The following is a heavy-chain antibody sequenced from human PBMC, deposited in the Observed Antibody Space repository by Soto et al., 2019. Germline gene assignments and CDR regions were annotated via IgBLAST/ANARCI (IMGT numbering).Heavy chain of an antibody. V-gene: IGHV3-23*01. CDR2: ISASGDST. J-gene: IGHJ4*02. Sequence: EVQLLESGGGLVQPGGSLRLSCAASGFTFSSYPMRWVRQAPGKGLEWVSGISASGDSTYHADSVKGRFTISRDNSKITLYVQMNSLRVEDMAIYYCAKDHLAGDNADYIFDYWGQGTLVTVSS. D-gene: IGHD4-17*01. CDR3: AKDHLAGDNADYIFDY. CDR1: GFTFSSYP.